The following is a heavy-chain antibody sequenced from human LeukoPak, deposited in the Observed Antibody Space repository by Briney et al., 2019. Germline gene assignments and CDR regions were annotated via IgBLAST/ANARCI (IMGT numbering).Heavy chain of an antibody. CDR2: ISYDGSNK. V-gene: IGHV3-30-3*01. D-gene: IGHD2-2*01. CDR3: ARPMGVLVVPAVPDY. Sequence: GGSLRLSCAASGFTFSSYAMHWVRQAPGKGLEWVAVISYDGSNKYYADSVKGRFTISRDNSKNTLYLQMNSLRAEDTAVYYCARPMGVLVVPAVPDYWGQGTLVTVSS. CDR1: GFTFSSYA. J-gene: IGHJ4*02.